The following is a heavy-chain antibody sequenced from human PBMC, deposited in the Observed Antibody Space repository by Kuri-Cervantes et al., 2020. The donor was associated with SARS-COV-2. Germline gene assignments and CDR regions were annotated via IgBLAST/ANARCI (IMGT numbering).Heavy chain of an antibody. D-gene: IGHD4-23*01. CDR2: INHSGST. CDR3: ARDLGGSNYGGGDY. V-gene: IGHV4-34*01. CDR1: GGSFSGYY. J-gene: IGHJ4*02. Sequence: GSLRLSCAVYGGSFSGYYWSWIRQPPGKGLEWIGEINHSGSTNYNPSLKSRVTISVDTSKNQFSLKLSSVTAADTAVYYWARDLGGSNYGGGDYWGQGTLVTVSS.